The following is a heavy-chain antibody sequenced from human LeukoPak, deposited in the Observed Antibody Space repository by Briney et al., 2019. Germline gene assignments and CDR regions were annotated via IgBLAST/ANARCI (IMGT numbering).Heavy chain of an antibody. CDR3: ARDLRVRGERAPIVATIGWFDP. Sequence: GASVKVSCKASGGTFSSYAISWVRQAPGQGLEWMGGIIPIFGTANYAQKFQGRVTITADESTSTAYMELSSLRSEDTAVYYCARDLRVRGERAPIVATIGWFDPWGQGTLVTVSS. V-gene: IGHV1-69*13. CDR1: GGTFSSYA. D-gene: IGHD5-12*01. CDR2: IIPIFGTA. J-gene: IGHJ5*02.